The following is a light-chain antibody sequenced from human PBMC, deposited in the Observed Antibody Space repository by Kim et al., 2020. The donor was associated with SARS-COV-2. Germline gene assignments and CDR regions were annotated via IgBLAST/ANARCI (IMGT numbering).Light chain of an antibody. CDR3: NSRDSSGNHRHVV. CDR1: SLRSYY. J-gene: IGLJ2*01. CDR2: GKN. Sequence: SSELTQDPAVSVALGQTVRITCQGDSLRSYYASWYQQKPGQAPVLVIYGKNNRPSGIPDRFPGSSSGITASLTITGAHAEDEAYYYCNSRDSSGNHRHVV. V-gene: IGLV3-19*01.